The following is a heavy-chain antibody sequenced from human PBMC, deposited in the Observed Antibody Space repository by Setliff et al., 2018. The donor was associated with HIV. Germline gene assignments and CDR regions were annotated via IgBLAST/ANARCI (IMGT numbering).Heavy chain of an antibody. D-gene: IGHD3-10*01. CDR1: GGSISSGGYS. J-gene: IGHJ4*02. CDR3: ARETGSGSYYDY. V-gene: IGHV4-61*02. Sequence: PSETLSLTCSVSGGSISSGGYSWSWIRQPAGKGLEWIGRIYTSGSTNYNPSLKSRVTMSVDTSKNQFSLKLSSVTAADTAVYYCARETGSGSYYDYWGQGTLVTVSS. CDR2: IYTSGST.